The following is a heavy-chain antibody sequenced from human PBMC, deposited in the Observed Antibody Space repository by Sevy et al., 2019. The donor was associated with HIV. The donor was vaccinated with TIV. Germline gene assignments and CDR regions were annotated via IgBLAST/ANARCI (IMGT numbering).Heavy chain of an antibody. CDR3: AREAVALDY. D-gene: IGHD6-19*01. Sequence: SETLSLTCTVSGGSISSSSYYWGWVRQPPEKGLEWIGSIYYTGSTYYNPSLKSRVTISVDTSKNQFSLKLTSVTAADTAVYYCAREAVALDYWGQGTLVTVSS. J-gene: IGHJ4*01. V-gene: IGHV4-39*02. CDR2: IYYTGST. CDR1: GGSISSSSYY.